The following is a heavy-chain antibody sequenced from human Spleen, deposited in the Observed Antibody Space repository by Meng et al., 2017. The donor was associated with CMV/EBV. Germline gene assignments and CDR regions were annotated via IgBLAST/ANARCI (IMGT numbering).Heavy chain of an antibody. D-gene: IGHD2-15*01. CDR2: ISSSGSTI. Sequence: GGSLRLSCAASGFTFSSYEMNWVRQAPGKGLEWVSYISSSGSTIYYADSVKGRFTISRDNAKNSLYLQLNSLRAEDTAVYYCARDMEGAANYWGQGTLVTVSS. V-gene: IGHV3-48*03. CDR3: ARDMEGAANY. J-gene: IGHJ4*02. CDR1: GFTFSSYE.